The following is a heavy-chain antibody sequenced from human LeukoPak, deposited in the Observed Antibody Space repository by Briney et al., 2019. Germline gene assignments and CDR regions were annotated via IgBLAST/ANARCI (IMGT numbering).Heavy chain of an antibody. V-gene: IGHV3-23*01. CDR2: ISGSRGNS. D-gene: IGHD6-19*01. CDR1: GFTFSRYA. J-gene: IGHJ4*02. Sequence: PGGSLRLSCAASGFTFSRYAMRWARQAPGKGLEWVSYISGSRGNSFYAVYVRGSLTSSKDTAKNTLYLQINSLRAENTDVYYCVKDHGVEGAGEFDDWGQGSLVTVSA. CDR3: VKDHGVEGAGEFDD.